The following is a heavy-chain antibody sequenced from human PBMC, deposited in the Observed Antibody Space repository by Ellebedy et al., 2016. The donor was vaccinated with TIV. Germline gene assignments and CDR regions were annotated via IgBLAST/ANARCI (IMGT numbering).Heavy chain of an antibody. CDR3: VRGQSSGVGAPY. CDR1: GFTFSTYS. J-gene: IGHJ4*02. V-gene: IGHV3-21*01. D-gene: IGHD1-26*01. Sequence: GESLKISCAASGFTFSTYSMISVRQAPAQGLEWVSSISSTSSYIYYADSLKGRFTISRDNAKNSLYLQMNSLRAEDTAVYYCVRGQSSGVGAPYWGQGTRVTVSS. CDR2: ISSTSSYI.